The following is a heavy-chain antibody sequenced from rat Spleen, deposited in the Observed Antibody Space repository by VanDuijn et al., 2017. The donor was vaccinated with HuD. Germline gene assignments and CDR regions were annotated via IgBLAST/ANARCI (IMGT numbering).Heavy chain of an antibody. D-gene: IGHD1-11*01. CDR1: GFTFSDYG. V-gene: IGHV5-29*01. Sequence: EVQLVESDGGLVQPGRSLKLSCAASGFTFSDYGMAWVRQTPTKGLEWVATLSYGDSFGHSSTYYRDSVKGRFTISRDNVKNPQYLQMDSLRSEDTATYYCARRDVRRGVMDAWGQGASVTVSS. CDR3: ARRDVRRGVMDA. J-gene: IGHJ4*01. CDR2: LSYGDSFGHSST.